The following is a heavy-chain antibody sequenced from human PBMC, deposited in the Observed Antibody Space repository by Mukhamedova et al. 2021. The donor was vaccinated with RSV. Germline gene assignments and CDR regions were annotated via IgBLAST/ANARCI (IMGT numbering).Heavy chain of an antibody. Sequence: IKGDGTEKSYVDSVKGRFTISRDNAKNSLSLQMNSLGVEDTAVYYCVGDNGWYRLDNWGQGTLVTVSS. D-gene: IGHD6-19*01. V-gene: IGHV3-7*01. CDR2: IKGDGTEK. J-gene: IGHJ4*02. CDR3: VGDNGWYRLDN.